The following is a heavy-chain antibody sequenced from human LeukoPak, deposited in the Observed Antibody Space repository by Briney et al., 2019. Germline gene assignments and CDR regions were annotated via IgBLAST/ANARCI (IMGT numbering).Heavy chain of an antibody. V-gene: IGHV1-18*01. CDR3: ARGRYSGSYTLFDY. D-gene: IGHD1-26*01. CDR1: GYTFTSNV. Sequence: ASVKVSCKASGYTFTSNVITWVRQAPGQGLEWMGCITTYNGDTNYAQKFQGRVTMTTDTSTSTAYMELRSLRSDDTAMHYCARGRYSGSYTLFDYWGQGILVTVSS. CDR2: ITTYNGDT. J-gene: IGHJ4*02.